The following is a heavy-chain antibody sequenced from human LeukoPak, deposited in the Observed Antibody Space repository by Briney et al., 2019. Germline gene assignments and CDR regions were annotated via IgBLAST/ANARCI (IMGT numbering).Heavy chain of an antibody. Sequence: ASVKVSCKVSGYTLTELSMHWVRQAPGKGLEWMGGFDPEDGETIYAQKFQGRVTMTEDTSTDTAYMGLSSLRSEDTAVYYCATKYYYGSGSYRGEADYWGQGTLVTVSS. J-gene: IGHJ4*02. CDR1: GYTLTELS. CDR3: ATKYYYGSGSYRGEADY. D-gene: IGHD3-10*01. CDR2: FDPEDGET. V-gene: IGHV1-24*01.